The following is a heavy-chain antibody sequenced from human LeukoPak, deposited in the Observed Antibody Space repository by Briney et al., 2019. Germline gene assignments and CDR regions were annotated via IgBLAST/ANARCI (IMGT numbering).Heavy chain of an antibody. CDR1: GFTFSDYY. CDR3: AREGLDIVVVPALSGYDRAFDY. CDR2: ISSSGSTI. D-gene: IGHD2-2*01. V-gene: IGHV3-11*01. Sequence: TGGSLRLSCAASGFTFSDYYMSWLRQAPGKGLEWVSYISSSGSTIYYADSVKGRFTISRDNAKNSLYLQMNSLRAEDTAVYYCAREGLDIVVVPALSGYDRAFDYWGQGTLVTVSS. J-gene: IGHJ4*02.